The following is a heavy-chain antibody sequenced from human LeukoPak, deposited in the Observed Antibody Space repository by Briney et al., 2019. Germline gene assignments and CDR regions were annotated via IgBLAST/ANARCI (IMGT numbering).Heavy chain of an antibody. J-gene: IGHJ4*02. Sequence: SETLSLTCTVSGASISSSSHYWGWIRQPPGKGLEWIGSIYYSGTVYNNPSLKSRVTISVDTSKNQFSLKLTSVTAADTATYFCSRESGPFCPFGYWGQGTLVIVSS. CDR1: GASISSSSHY. V-gene: IGHV4-39*07. D-gene: IGHD1-26*01. CDR2: IYYSGTV. CDR3: SRESGPFCPFGY.